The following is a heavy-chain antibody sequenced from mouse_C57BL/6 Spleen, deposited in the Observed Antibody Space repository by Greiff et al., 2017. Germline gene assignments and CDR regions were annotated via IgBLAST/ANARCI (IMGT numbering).Heavy chain of an antibody. Sequence: QVQLQQPGAELVRPGTSVKLSCKASGYTFTSYWMHWVKQRPGQGLEWIGVIDPSDSYTNYTQKFKGKATLTVDTSSTTAYMQLSSLKSEDSAVYYCASFYYDYSSWFAYWGQGTLVTVSA. CDR1: GYTFTSYW. CDR3: ASFYYDYSSWFAY. V-gene: IGHV1-59*01. D-gene: IGHD2-4*01. CDR2: IDPSDSYT. J-gene: IGHJ3*01.